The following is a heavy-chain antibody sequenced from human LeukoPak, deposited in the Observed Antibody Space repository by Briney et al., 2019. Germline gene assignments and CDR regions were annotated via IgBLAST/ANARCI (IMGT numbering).Heavy chain of an antibody. CDR1: GYTFTSYY. V-gene: IGHV1-46*01. CDR3: ARKGSGGSFSWFDP. J-gene: IGHJ5*02. D-gene: IGHD2-15*01. Sequence: ASVKVSCKASGYTFTSYYMHWVRQAPGQGLEWMGIINPSGGSTSYAQKFQGRVTITADESTSTAYMELSSLRSEDTAVYYCARKGSGGSFSWFDPWGQGTLVTVSS. CDR2: INPSGGST.